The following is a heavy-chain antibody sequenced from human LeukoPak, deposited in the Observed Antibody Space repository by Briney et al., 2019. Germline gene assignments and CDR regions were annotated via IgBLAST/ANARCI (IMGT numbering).Heavy chain of an antibody. D-gene: IGHD6-19*01. J-gene: IGHJ4*02. Sequence: PSETLSLTCTVSGGSISSYYWSWIRQPPGKGLEWIGYIYYSGSTNYNPSLKSRVTISVDTSKNQFSLKLSSVTAADTAVYYCARDLMFVNSGCPSFDYWGQGTLVTVSS. CDR1: GGSISSYY. V-gene: IGHV4-59*01. CDR3: ARDLMFVNSGCPSFDY. CDR2: IYYSGST.